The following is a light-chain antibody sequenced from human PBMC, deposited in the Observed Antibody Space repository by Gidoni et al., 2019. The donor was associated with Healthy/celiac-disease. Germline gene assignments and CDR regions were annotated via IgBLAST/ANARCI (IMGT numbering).Light chain of an antibody. Sequence: EIVLTQSPGTRSLSPGERATLSCRASQSVSSSYLAWYQQKPGQAPRLRIYGASSRATGIPDRFSGSGSGTDFTLTISRLEPEDFAVYSCQQYGSSSTFGQGTKVEIK. CDR1: QSVSSSY. V-gene: IGKV3-20*01. J-gene: IGKJ1*01. CDR2: GAS. CDR3: QQYGSSST.